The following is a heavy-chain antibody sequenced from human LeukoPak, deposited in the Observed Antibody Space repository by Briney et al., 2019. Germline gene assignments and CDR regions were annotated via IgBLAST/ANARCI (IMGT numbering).Heavy chain of an antibody. CDR2: ISSSSSYI. CDR3: ARGDYYGSGTPGY. CDR1: GFTFSSYS. Sequence: GGSLRLSCAASGFTFSSYSMNWVSQAPGKGLEWVSSISSSSSYIYYADSVKGRFTIPRDNAKNSLYLQINSLRAEDTAVYYCARGDYYGSGTPGYWGQGTLVTVSS. V-gene: IGHV3-21*01. D-gene: IGHD3-10*01. J-gene: IGHJ4*02.